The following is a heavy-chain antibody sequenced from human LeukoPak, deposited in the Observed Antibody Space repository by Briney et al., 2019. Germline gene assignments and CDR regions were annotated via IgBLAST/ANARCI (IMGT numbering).Heavy chain of an antibody. J-gene: IGHJ4*02. CDR1: GGSFSGYY. Sequence: SGTLSLTCAVYGGSFSGYYWSWIRQPPGKGLEWIGEINHSGSTNYNPSLKSRVTISVDTSKNQFSLKLSSVTAADTAVYYCARRWIAAAGRGGDWGQGTLVTVSS. V-gene: IGHV4-34*01. CDR2: INHSGST. CDR3: ARRWIAAAGRGGD. D-gene: IGHD6-13*01.